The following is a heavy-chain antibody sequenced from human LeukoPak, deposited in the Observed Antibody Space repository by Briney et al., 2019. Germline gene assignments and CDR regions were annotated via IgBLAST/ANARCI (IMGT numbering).Heavy chain of an antibody. V-gene: IGHV4-39*01. CDR3: ARQHDFWSGYPNWFDP. J-gene: IGHJ5*02. CDR2: IYYSGST. D-gene: IGHD3-3*01. CDR1: GGSTSSSSYY. Sequence: SETLSLTCTVSGGSTSSSSYYWGWIRQPPGKGLEWIGSIYYSGSTYYNPSLKSRVTISVDTSKNQFSLKLSSVTAADTAVYYCARQHDFWSGYPNWFDPWGQGILVTVSS.